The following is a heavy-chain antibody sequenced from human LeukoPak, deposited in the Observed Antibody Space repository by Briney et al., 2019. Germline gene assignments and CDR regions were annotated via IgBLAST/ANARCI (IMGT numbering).Heavy chain of an antibody. D-gene: IGHD6-19*01. CDR3: AKDFVGGSGWYIFDC. CDR1: GFTFSSYA. Sequence: GSLRLSCAASGFTFSSYAMSWVRQAPGKGLEWVSAISGSGGSTYYADSVKGRFTISRDNSKSTLYLQMNSLRAEDTAVYYCAKDFVGGSGWYIFDCWGQGTLVTVSS. J-gene: IGHJ4*02. CDR2: ISGSGGST. V-gene: IGHV3-23*01.